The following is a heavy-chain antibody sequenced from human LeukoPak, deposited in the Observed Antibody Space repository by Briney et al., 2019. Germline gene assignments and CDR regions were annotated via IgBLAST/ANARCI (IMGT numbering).Heavy chain of an antibody. Sequence: SETLSLTCTVSGGSISSSSYSWGRIRQPPGKGLEWIGSIDYSDSGSTYYNSPLKSRVTISVDTSKNQFSLNLTFVTAADTAVYYCARQGGYSSSWYGALDYWGQGTLVTVSS. CDR3: ARQGGYSSSWYGALDY. V-gene: IGHV4-39*01. CDR1: GGSISSSSYS. J-gene: IGHJ4*02. CDR2: IDYSDSGST. D-gene: IGHD6-13*01.